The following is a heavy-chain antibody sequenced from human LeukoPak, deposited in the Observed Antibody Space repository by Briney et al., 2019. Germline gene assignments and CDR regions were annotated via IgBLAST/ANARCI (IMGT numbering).Heavy chain of an antibody. J-gene: IGHJ4*02. CDR1: GYTFTSYG. Sequence: ASVKVSCNASGYTFTSYGISWVRQAPGQGLEWMGWISAYNGNTNYAQKLQGRVTMTTDTSTSTAYMELRSLRSDDTAVYYCARGGRRDGYNRLFDYWGQGTLVTVSS. D-gene: IGHD5-24*01. V-gene: IGHV1-18*01. CDR2: ISAYNGNT. CDR3: ARGGRRDGYNRLFDY.